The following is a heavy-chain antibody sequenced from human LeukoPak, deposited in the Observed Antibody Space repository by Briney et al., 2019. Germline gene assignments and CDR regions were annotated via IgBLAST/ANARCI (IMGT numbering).Heavy chain of an antibody. CDR1: GGSISRTNYY. D-gene: IGHD4-11*01. Sequence: SETLSLTCTVSGGSISRTNYYWGWIRQPPGKGLEWIGSVLYSGSTYYTPSLKSRVTISVDTSKNQFSLILSSVTAADSAVYYCARARVTTVTDFDYWGLGTLVTVSS. J-gene: IGHJ4*02. CDR3: ARARVTTVTDFDY. CDR2: VLYSGST. V-gene: IGHV4-39*07.